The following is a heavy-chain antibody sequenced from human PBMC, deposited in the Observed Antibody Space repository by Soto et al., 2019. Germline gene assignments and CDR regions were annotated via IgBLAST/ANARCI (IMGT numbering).Heavy chain of an antibody. CDR1: GGSISVYY. CDR3: ARGVGSGSLGY. CDR2: VYDNGRP. J-gene: IGHJ4*02. D-gene: IGHD2-15*01. V-gene: IGHV4-59*01. Sequence: SASLSLTCTISGGSISVYYWSWIRQSPRQGLEWIGYVYDNGRPYYSPSLKSRITISADTSKNQSSLQLTSATAADTAVYYGARGVGSGSLGYWGRGTLVNVFS.